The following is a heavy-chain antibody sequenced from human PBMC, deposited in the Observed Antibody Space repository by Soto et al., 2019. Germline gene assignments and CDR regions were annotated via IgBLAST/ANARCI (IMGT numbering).Heavy chain of an antibody. CDR3: ARGLAVAGKGGYYYYYYGMDV. Sequence: ASVKVSCKASGYTFTSYGISWVRQAPGQGLEWIGWISAYNGNTNYAQKLQGRVTMTTDTSTSTAYMELRSLRSDDTAVYYCARGLAVAGKGGYYYYYYGMDVWGQGTTVTVSS. CDR1: GYTFTSYG. J-gene: IGHJ6*02. D-gene: IGHD6-19*01. CDR2: ISAYNGNT. V-gene: IGHV1-18*01.